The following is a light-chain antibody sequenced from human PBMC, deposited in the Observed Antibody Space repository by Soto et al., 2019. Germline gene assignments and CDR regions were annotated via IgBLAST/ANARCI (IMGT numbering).Light chain of an antibody. CDR1: QSVSSSY. CDR3: QQYGSSPLVT. CDR2: GAS. J-gene: IGKJ5*01. Sequence: EIVLTQSPGTLSLSPGERATLSCRASQSVSSSYLAWYQQKPGQAPRLLIYGASSRATGIPDRFSGSRSGTDFSLTISRLEPEDCALYYCQQYGSSPLVTFGQGTRLEI. V-gene: IGKV3-20*01.